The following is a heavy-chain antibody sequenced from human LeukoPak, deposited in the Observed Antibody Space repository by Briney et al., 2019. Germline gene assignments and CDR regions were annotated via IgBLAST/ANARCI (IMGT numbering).Heavy chain of an antibody. Sequence: SETLSLTGTVSGGSISSGDYYWSWIRQPPGKGLEWIGYIYYSGSTYYNPSLKSRVTISVDTSKNQFSLKLSSVTAADTAVYYCARGARILYYMDVWGKGTTVTVSS. CDR1: GGSISSGDYY. J-gene: IGHJ6*03. CDR3: ARGARILYYMDV. V-gene: IGHV4-30-4*08. CDR2: IYYSGST. D-gene: IGHD2-15*01.